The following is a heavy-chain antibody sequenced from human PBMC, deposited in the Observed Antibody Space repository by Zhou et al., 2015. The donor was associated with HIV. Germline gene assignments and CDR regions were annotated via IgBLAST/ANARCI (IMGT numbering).Heavy chain of an antibody. Sequence: QVKLEQSGGEVKKPGASVKVSCKASGYTFNMYGIAWVRQAPGQGLEWMGWISGYNANAHYAHKFQGRLTMTTDTSTSMVYMELRSLKSDDTAVYYCARDHASGSYYFDYWGQGTLVTVSS. CDR2: ISGYNANA. CDR1: GYTFNMYG. V-gene: IGHV1-18*01. CDR3: ARDHASGSYYFDY. D-gene: IGHD1-26*01. J-gene: IGHJ4*02.